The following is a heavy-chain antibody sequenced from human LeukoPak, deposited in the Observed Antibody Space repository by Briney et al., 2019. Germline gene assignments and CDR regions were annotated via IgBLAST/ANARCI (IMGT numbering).Heavy chain of an antibody. CDR2: IYYSGNT. V-gene: IGHV4-39*01. CDR3: ARVEARYFDL. CDR1: GGSISSSSYY. J-gene: IGHJ2*01. Sequence: PETLSLTRTVSGGSISSSSYYWGWIRQPPGKGLEWIGSIYYSGNTYYNASLKSRVTISVDTSKNQFSLKLSSVTAADTAVYYCARVEARYFDLWGRGTLVTVSS.